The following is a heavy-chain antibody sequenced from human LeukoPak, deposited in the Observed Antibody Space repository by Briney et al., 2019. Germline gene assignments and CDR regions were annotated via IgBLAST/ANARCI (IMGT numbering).Heavy chain of an antibody. D-gene: IGHD2-2*02. CDR1: GFTFSSYA. Sequence: GGSLRLSCAASGFTFSSYAMSWVRQTPGKGLEWVSAISAGGGSAYYADSVKGRFTISRDNAKNTLYLQMNSLRAEDTAVYYCARDRRYCSSTSCYTCDYWGQGTLVTVSS. V-gene: IGHV3-23*01. J-gene: IGHJ4*02. CDR2: ISAGGGSA. CDR3: ARDRRYCSSTSCYTCDY.